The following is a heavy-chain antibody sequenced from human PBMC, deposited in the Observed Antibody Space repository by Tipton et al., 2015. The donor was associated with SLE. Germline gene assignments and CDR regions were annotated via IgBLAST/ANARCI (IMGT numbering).Heavy chain of an antibody. V-gene: IGHV4-59*12. Sequence: TLSLTCTVSGGSISSYYWSWIRQPPGKGLEWIGYFYYSGTTKYNPSLKSRLTISVDTSKNQFSLKLSSVTAADTAVYYCAREYYYDSSGYPSHYYYGMDVWDQGP. CDR1: GGSISSYY. D-gene: IGHD3-22*01. CDR2: FYYSGTT. CDR3: AREYYYDSSGYPSHYYYGMDV. J-gene: IGHJ6*02.